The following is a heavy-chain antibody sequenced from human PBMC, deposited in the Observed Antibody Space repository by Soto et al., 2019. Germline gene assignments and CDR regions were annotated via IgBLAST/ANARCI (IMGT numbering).Heavy chain of an antibody. J-gene: IGHJ4*02. Sequence: ASVKVSCKVSGYTLTELSMHWVRQAPGKGLEWMGGFDPEDGETIYAQKFQGRVTMTEDTSTDTAYMELSSLRSEDTAVYYCATQTDYGDYVSFDYWGQGTLVTVSS. V-gene: IGHV1-24*01. CDR2: FDPEDGET. CDR3: ATQTDYGDYVSFDY. D-gene: IGHD4-17*01. CDR1: GYTLTELS.